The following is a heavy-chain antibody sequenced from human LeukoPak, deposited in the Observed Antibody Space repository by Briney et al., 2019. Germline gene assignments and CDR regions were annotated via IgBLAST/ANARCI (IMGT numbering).Heavy chain of an antibody. CDR2: IVVDNGNT. CDR1: GFTFTNSA. Sequence: SVKVSCKASGFTFTNSAMQWVRQARGQRLEWIGWIVVDNGNTNYAQKFQERVTITRDMSTSTAYMELSSLRSEDTAVYYCAAVGATTFWYFDLWGRGTLVTVSS. CDR3: AAVGATTFWYFDL. J-gene: IGHJ2*01. D-gene: IGHD1-26*01. V-gene: IGHV1-58*02.